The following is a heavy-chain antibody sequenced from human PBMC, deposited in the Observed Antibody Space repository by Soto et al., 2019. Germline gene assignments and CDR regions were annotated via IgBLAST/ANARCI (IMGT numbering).Heavy chain of an antibody. J-gene: IGHJ3*02. V-gene: IGHV1-46*01. Sequence: ASVTVSCKASGYTFTIYAMHWVRQAPGQVLEWMGIINPSGGSTSYAQKFQGRVTMTRDTSTSTVYMELSSLRSEDTAVYYCAREGSITIFGVVADAFDIWGQGTMVTVS. CDR1: GYTFTIYA. CDR3: AREGSITIFGVVADAFDI. CDR2: INPSGGST. D-gene: IGHD3-3*01.